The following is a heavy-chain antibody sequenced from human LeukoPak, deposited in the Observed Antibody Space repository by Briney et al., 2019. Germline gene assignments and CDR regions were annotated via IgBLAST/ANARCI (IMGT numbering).Heavy chain of an antibody. CDR1: GFTFSSYA. V-gene: IGHV3-23*01. J-gene: IGHJ4*02. Sequence: GGSLRLSCAASGFTFSSYAMSWVRQAPGKGLEWVSAISGSGGSTYYADSVKGRLTISRDNSKNTLYLQMNSLRAEDTAVYYCAKDRTTVTRPIYYFDYWGQGTLVTVSS. D-gene: IGHD4-17*01. CDR3: AKDRTTVTRPIYYFDY. CDR2: ISGSGGST.